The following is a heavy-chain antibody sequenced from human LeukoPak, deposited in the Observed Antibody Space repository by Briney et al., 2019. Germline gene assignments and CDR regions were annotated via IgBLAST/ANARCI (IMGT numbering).Heavy chain of an antibody. D-gene: IGHD1-14*01. CDR3: ATGVEPGYFQH. CDR1: GFTFSSYS. CDR2: ISSSSSYI. V-gene: IGHV3-21*01. J-gene: IGHJ1*01. Sequence: PGGSLRLSCAASGFTFSSYSMNWVRQAPGKGLEWVSSISSSSSYIYYTDSVKGRFTISRDNAKNSLYLQMNSLRAEDTAVYYCATGVEPGYFQHWGQGTLVTVSS.